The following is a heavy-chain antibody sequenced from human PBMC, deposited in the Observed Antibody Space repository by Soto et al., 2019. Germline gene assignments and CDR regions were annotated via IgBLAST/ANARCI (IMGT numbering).Heavy chain of an antibody. J-gene: IGHJ5*02. V-gene: IGHV1-2*02. CDR2: INPNSGGT. Sequence: GASVKVSCKASGYTFTGYYMHWVRQAPGQGLEWMGWINPNSGGTNYAQKFQGRVTMTRDTSISTAYMELSRLRSDDTAVYYCARDRGLSSATGSNNWFDPWGQGTMVT. CDR1: GYTFTGYY. CDR3: ARDRGLSSATGSNNWFDP. D-gene: IGHD6-19*01.